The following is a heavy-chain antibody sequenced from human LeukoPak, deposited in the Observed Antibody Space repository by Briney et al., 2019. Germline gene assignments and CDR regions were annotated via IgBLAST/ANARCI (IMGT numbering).Heavy chain of an antibody. CDR2: INPGNGDT. V-gene: IGHV1-3*01. CDR3: ARERWHCRVNCYSVYYYALDV. Sequence: ASVTVSFTGSGYTFTNYAVHWVRQAPGQRLEWLGWINPGNGDTKYSQNFQGRVTVTSDTSAATAYVELNSLTSEDTAVYYCARERWHCRVNCYSVYYYALDVWGQGTTVTVSS. CDR1: GYTFTNYA. J-gene: IGHJ6*02. D-gene: IGHD2-15*01.